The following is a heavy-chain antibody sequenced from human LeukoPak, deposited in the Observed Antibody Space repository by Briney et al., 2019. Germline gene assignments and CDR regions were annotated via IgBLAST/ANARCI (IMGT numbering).Heavy chain of an antibody. D-gene: IGHD6-19*01. Sequence: VASVTVSCKASGGTFSSYAISWVRQTPGQGLEWMGGIIPIFGTANYAQTFQGRVTITADKSTSTAYMELSSLRSEDTAVYYCASYAPGYSSGWDHSLDYWGQGTLVTVSS. CDR1: GGTFSSYA. J-gene: IGHJ4*02. CDR3: ASYAPGYSSGWDHSLDY. CDR2: IIPIFGTA. V-gene: IGHV1-69*06.